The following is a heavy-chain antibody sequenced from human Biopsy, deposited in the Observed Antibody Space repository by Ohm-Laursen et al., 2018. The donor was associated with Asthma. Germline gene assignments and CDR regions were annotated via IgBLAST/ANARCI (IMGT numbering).Heavy chain of an antibody. CDR3: ARARDYYDSRGYYRSFDY. D-gene: IGHD3-22*01. CDR2: IYYSGST. J-gene: IGHJ4*02. V-gene: IGHV4-31*02. Sequence: SDTLSLTCTVSYGSITSGGYYWTWIRQHPGKGLEWIGFIYYSGSTYYNPSLKSRVSISIDTSKNQFSLKLSSVTAADTAVYYCARARDYYDSRGYYRSFDYWGQGTLVTVSS. CDR1: YGSITSGGYY.